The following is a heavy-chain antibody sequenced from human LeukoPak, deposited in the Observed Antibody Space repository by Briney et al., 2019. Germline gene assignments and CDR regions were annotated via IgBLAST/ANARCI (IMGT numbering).Heavy chain of an antibody. V-gene: IGHV4-39*07. CDR2: IYYSGST. CDR1: GGSISSNTYF. Sequence: PSETLSLTCTASGGSISSNTYFWGWIRQPPGKGPEYIGSIYYSGSTYYNPSLKSRVTISVDKSKNQFSLNLTSVTAADTAVYYCAILAYSGSSEDYWGQGTLVTVSS. J-gene: IGHJ4*02. D-gene: IGHD6-6*01. CDR3: AILAYSGSSEDY.